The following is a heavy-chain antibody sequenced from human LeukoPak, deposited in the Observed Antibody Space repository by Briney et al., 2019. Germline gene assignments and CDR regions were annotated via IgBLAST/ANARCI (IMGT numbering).Heavy chain of an antibody. J-gene: IGHJ5*02. V-gene: IGHV4-4*07. CDR1: GDSTSGYY. CDR3: AAERSRGLAL. D-gene: IGHD2-2*01. CDR2: MYTSGSA. Sequence: SETLSLTCTVPGDSTSGYYWSWIRQPAGKGLEWIGRMYTSGSANYNPSLKSRVTMSLDTSKKLFSLQMSSVTAADTAIYYCAAERSRGLALWGQGALVIVSS.